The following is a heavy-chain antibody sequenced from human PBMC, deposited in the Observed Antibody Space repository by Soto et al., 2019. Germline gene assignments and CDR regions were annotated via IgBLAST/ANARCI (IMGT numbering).Heavy chain of an antibody. CDR2: ISAYNGNT. CDR3: ARDKVPSSIAARDNGFDP. J-gene: IGHJ5*02. CDR1: GYTFTSYG. Sequence: ASVKVSCKASGYTFTSYGISWVRQAPGQGLEWMGWISAYNGNTNYAQKLQGRVTMTTDTSTSTAYMELRSLRSDDTAVYYCARDKVPSSIAARDNGFDPWGQGTLVTVSS. D-gene: IGHD6-6*01. V-gene: IGHV1-18*01.